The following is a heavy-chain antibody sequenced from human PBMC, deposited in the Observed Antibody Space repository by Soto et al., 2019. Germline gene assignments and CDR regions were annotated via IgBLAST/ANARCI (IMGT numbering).Heavy chain of an antibody. CDR2: IYSGGST. D-gene: IGHD6-19*01. CDR3: ARVIAVVDAFDI. CDR1: GFTVSTNY. V-gene: IGHV3-53*01. Sequence: EVQLVESGGGLIQPGGSLRLSCAASGFTVSTNYMTWVRQAPGKGLEWVSVIYSGGSTYYTDSVKGRFTISRDNSKNTLYLQMNSLRAEDTAVYYCARVIAVVDAFDIWGQGTMVTVSS. J-gene: IGHJ3*02.